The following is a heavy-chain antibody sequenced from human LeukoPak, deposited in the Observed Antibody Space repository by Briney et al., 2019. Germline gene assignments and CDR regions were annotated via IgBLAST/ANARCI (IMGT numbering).Heavy chain of an antibody. D-gene: IGHD2-15*01. V-gene: IGHV1-24*01. CDR1: GYTLTELS. CDR3: VTVDVVAAGNYFDY. Sequence: ASVKVSCKVSGYTLTELSMHWVRQAPGKGLEWMGGFDPEDGETIYAQKFQGRVTMTEDTSTDTAYMELSSLRSEDTAVYYCVTVDVVAAGNYFDYWGQGTLVTVSS. J-gene: IGHJ4*02. CDR2: FDPEDGET.